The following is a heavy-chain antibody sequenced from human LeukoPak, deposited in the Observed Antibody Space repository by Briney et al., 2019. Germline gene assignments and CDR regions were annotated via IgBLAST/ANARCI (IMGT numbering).Heavy chain of an antibody. D-gene: IGHD3-22*01. CDR3: ARDQGYYYDSSGPAYLDY. Sequence: PGGSLRLSCAASGFTFSSYGMHWVRQAPGKGLEWVAVILYDGSNKYYADSVKGRFTISRDNSENTLYLQMNSLRAEDTAVYYCARDQGYYYDSSGPAYLDYWGQGTLVTVSS. V-gene: IGHV3-33*01. CDR2: ILYDGSNK. CDR1: GFTFSSYG. J-gene: IGHJ4*02.